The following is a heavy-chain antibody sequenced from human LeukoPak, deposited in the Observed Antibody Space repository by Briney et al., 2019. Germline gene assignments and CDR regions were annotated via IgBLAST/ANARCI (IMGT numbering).Heavy chain of an antibody. Sequence: GGSLRLSCADSGFTFDDYAMHWVRQAPGDGLEWVSLISWDGGSTYYEDSVKGRFTITRDNSKNSLYLQMNSLRAEDTALYYCAKGERWLHLTFDAFDIWGQGTMVAVSS. D-gene: IGHD5-24*01. V-gene: IGHV3-43D*03. CDR3: AKGERWLHLTFDAFDI. J-gene: IGHJ3*02. CDR2: ISWDGGST. CDR1: GFTFDDYA.